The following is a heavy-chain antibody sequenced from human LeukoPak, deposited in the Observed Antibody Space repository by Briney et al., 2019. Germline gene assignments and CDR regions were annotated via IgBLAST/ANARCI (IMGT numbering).Heavy chain of an antibody. D-gene: IGHD3-22*01. CDR2: INSDGINT. J-gene: IGHJ5*02. V-gene: IGHV3-74*01. CDR3: ARDLGQYYDTSDNWFDP. Sequence: GSLRLSCAASGFTFSNYWMHWVRQAPGKGLVWVSRINSDGINTSYADSVKGRFTISRDNAKNTLNLQVNSLRAEDTAVYYCARDLGQYYDTSDNWFDPWGQGTLVTVSS. CDR1: GFTFSNYW.